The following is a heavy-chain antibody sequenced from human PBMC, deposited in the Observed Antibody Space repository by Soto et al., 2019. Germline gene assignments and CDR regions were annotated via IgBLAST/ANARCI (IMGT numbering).Heavy chain of an antibody. CDR1: GGSISSSSYY. CDR2: SYYSGRA. D-gene: IGHD1-26*01. CDR3: ATGGGNYYYFDY. V-gene: IGHV4-39*01. J-gene: IGHJ4*02. Sequence: QLQLHESGPGLVKPSETLSLTCTVSGGSISSSSYYWGWIRQPPGKGLEWIGSSYYSGRAYYNPSLGSRVTISVDTSKNQFSLRLSSVTAADTAVYYCATGGGNYYYFDYWGQGTLVTVSS.